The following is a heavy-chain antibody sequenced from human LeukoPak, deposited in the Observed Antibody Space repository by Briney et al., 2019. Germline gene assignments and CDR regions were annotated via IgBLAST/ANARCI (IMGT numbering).Heavy chain of an antibody. J-gene: IGHJ4*02. V-gene: IGHV1-2*04. CDR2: INPNSGGT. CDR1: GYTFTGYY. CDR3: ARRWGSGCFDY. D-gene: IGHD6-19*01. Sequence: ASVKVSCKASGYTFTGYYMHWVRQAPGQGLEWMGWINPNSGGTNYARKFQGWVTMTRDTSISTAYMELSRLRSDDTAVYYCARRWGSGCFDYWGQGTLVTVSS.